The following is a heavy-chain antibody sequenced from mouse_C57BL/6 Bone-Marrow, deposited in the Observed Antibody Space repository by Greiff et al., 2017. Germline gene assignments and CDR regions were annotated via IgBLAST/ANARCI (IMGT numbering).Heavy chain of an antibody. Sequence: VQLQQSGAELVRPGASVKLSCTASGFNIKDDYMHWVKQRPEQGLEWIGWIDPENGDTEYASKFQGKATITADTSSNTAYLQLSSLTSEDTAVYYCTTGTTASYWYFDVWGTGTTVTVSS. D-gene: IGHD1-2*01. CDR3: TTGTTASYWYFDV. J-gene: IGHJ1*03. CDR2: IDPENGDT. V-gene: IGHV14-4*01. CDR1: GFNIKDDY.